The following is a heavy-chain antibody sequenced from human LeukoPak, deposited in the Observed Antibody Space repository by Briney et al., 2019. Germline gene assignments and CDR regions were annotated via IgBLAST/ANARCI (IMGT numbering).Heavy chain of an antibody. CDR3: ASQSTLAVPFDF. CDR2: VYHTGTT. D-gene: IGHD1-1*01. V-gene: IGHV4-4*02. J-gene: IGHJ4*02. CDR1: GDSISSSIW. Sequence: PSGTLSLTCAVSGDSISSSIWWSWVRQSPAKGLEWIGEVYHTGTTNYNPSLKSRVTISVDKSKNQFSLRLSSVTAADTAVYYCASQSTLAVPFDFWGQGTLVTVSS.